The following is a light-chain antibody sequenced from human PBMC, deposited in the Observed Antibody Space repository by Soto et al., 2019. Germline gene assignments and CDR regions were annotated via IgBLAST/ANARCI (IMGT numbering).Light chain of an antibody. V-gene: IGLV2-14*01. J-gene: IGLJ2*01. Sequence: QSVLTQPASVSGSPGQSITISCTGTSSDVGGYNYVSWYQQHPGKAPNLIIFDVSNRPSGVSNRFSGSKSGNSASLTISGLQAEDDADYYCSSYTGSNPPVVFGGGTKLIVL. CDR2: DVS. CDR3: SSYTGSNPPVV. CDR1: SSDVGGYNY.